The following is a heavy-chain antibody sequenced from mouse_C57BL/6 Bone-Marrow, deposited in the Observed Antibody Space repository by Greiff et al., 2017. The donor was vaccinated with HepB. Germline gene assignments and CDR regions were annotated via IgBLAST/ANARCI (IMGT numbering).Heavy chain of an antibody. V-gene: IGHV1-81*01. D-gene: IGHD1-1*01. Sequence: QVQLQQSGAELARPGASVKLSCKASGYTFTSYGISWVKQRTGQGLEWIGEIYPRSGNTYYNEKFKGKATLTADKSSSTAYMELRSLTSEDTAVYYCLTYYGSSPYYYAMDYWGQGTSVTVSS. CDR1: GYTFTSYG. CDR3: LTYYGSSPYYYAMDY. J-gene: IGHJ4*01. CDR2: IYPRSGNT.